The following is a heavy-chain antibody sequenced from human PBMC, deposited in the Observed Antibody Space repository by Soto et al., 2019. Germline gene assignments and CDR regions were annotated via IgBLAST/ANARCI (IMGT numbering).Heavy chain of an antibody. CDR3: AREANYDFWSGYNDY. CDR2: INSRGDNT. V-gene: IGHV3-23*01. Sequence: EVQLLESGGGLVQPGGSLRLSCAASGFTFSNHVMSWVRQAPGKGPEWVSSINSRGDNTYYAGSVRGRFTISRDNSKSTLYLQMNSLRAEDTAVYYCAREANYDFWSGYNDYWGQGTLVTVSS. CDR1: GFTFSNHV. J-gene: IGHJ4*02. D-gene: IGHD3-3*01.